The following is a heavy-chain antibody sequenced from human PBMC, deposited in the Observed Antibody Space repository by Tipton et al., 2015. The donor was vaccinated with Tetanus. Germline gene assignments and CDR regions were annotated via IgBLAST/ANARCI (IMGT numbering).Heavy chain of an antibody. CDR1: GFTFSGYW. J-gene: IGHJ4*02. V-gene: IGHV3-7*01. CDR3: ARGANNYGYYLDY. D-gene: IGHD5-18*01. CDR2: IKEDGSEM. Sequence: SGFTFSGYWMSWVRQAPGKGLEWVANIKEDGSEMYYADSVKGRFTISRDNARNSLSVHMNSLTAEDTAVYYCARGANNYGYYLDYWGQGTLVTVS.